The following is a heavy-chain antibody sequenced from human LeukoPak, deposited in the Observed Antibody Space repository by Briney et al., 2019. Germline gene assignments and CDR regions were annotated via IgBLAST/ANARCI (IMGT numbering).Heavy chain of an antibody. CDR2: IYYSGST. CDR3: ARHGDGNAWYVDY. D-gene: IGHD5-24*01. V-gene: IGHV4-39*01. Sequence: PSETLSLTCTVSGGSISSSNYYWGWIRQPPGKGLEWIGNIYYSGSTYYNPSLKSRVTISVDTSKNHFSLKLSSVTAADTAVYYCARHGDGNAWYVDYWGQGTLVTVSS. CDR1: GGSISSSNYY. J-gene: IGHJ4*02.